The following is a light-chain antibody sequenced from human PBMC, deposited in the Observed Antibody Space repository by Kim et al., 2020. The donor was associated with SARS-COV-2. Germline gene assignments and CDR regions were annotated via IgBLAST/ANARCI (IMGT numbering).Light chain of an antibody. CDR2: AAS. V-gene: IGKV1-12*01. J-gene: IGKJ2*01. CDR3: QQSNSLPRT. Sequence: DIQMTQSPSSVSASVGDRVTITCRASQDISSWLAWYQQKPGKAPKVLIYAASSLRSGVPSRFSGSGSGTDFTLTISNLQPEDFATYYCQQSNSLPRTCGQGTKLEIK. CDR1: QDISSW.